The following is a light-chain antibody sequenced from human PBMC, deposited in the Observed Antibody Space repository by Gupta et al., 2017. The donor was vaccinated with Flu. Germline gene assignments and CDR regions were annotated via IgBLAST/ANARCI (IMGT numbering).Light chain of an antibody. V-gene: IGLV9-49*01. Sequence: QPVLTQPPSASASLGASVTLTCTLSSGSSNYKVDWYQQRPGKGPRFVMRVGTGGIVGSKGDGIPDRFSVLGSGLNRYLTIKNIQGEDESDYHCGADHGSGSNFVYVVFGGGTKLTVL. CDR3: GADHGSGSNFVYVV. CDR1: SGSSNYK. J-gene: IGLJ2*01. CDR2: VGTGGIVG.